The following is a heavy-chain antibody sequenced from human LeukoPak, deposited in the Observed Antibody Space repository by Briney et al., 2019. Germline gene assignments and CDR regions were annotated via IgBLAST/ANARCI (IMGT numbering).Heavy chain of an antibody. Sequence: GESLKISCKGSGYTFTNYWIGWVRQMPGKGLEWMGIIFPGDSDTRYSPSFQGQVTISADKSISTAYLQWSSLKASDTAMNYCARGTGQYNYGHRGAFDTWGQGTMVTVSS. J-gene: IGHJ3*02. CDR2: IFPGDSDT. D-gene: IGHD5-18*01. V-gene: IGHV5-51*01. CDR3: ARGTGQYNYGHRGAFDT. CDR1: GYTFTNYW.